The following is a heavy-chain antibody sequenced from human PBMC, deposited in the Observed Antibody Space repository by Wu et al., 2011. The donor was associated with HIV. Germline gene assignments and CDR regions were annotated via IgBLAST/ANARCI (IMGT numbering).Heavy chain of an antibody. CDR2: IIPMFGTP. J-gene: IGHJ5*02. D-gene: IGHD1-26*01. V-gene: IGHV1-69*15. CDR1: GATFSSYA. CDR3: ARGYKWDLPAYNWFDP. Sequence: QVQLVQSGAEVKKPGSSAKVSCKASGATFSSYAISWVRQAPGQGLEWMGRIIPMFGTPNYARKFQGRVTITADESTSTAYMELSSLRSEDTAVYYCARGYKWDLPAYNWFDPWGQGTLVTVSS.